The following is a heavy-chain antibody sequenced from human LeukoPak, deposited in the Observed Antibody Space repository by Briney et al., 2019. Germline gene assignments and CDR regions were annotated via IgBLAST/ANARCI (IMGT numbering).Heavy chain of an antibody. CDR3: ARVNSKLEAFDI. D-gene: IGHD2/OR15-2a*01. CDR2: ISSSSNYI. V-gene: IGHV3-21*01. CDR1: GFTFSSYS. Sequence: PGGSLRLSCAASGFTFSSYSMNWVRQAPGKGLEWVSSISSSSNYIYYADSVKGRFTISRDNAKNSLYLQMNSLRAEDTAVYYCARVNSKLEAFDIWGQGTMVTVSS. J-gene: IGHJ3*02.